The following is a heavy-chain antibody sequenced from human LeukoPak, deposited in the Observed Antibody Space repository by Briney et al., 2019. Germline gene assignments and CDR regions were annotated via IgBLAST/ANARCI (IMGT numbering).Heavy chain of an antibody. Sequence: ASVKVSCKASGYTFTGYYMHWLRQAPGQGLEWMGWINPNSGGTNYAQKFQGRVTITRDTSISTAYMELSRLRSDDTAADYCARLAARSPRNWFDPWGQGTLVTVSS. D-gene: IGHD6-25*01. J-gene: IGHJ5*02. CDR2: INPNSGGT. V-gene: IGHV1-2*02. CDR3: ARLAARSPRNWFDP. CDR1: GYTFTGYY.